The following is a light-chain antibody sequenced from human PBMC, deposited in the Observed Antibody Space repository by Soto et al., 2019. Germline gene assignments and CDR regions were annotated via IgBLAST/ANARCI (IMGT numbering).Light chain of an antibody. V-gene: IGLV2-23*03. CDR1: SSDVGTYNL. CDR3: YSFAGSNTFSYV. Sequence: VLTQPASVSGSPVQSITISCTGPSSDVGTYNLVSWYQQHPDQAPKVILYEGTKRPSGVSPRFSGSQSGNTASLTISGLQAEDEAVYFCYSFAGSNTFSYVFGPGTKVT. J-gene: IGLJ1*01. CDR2: EGT.